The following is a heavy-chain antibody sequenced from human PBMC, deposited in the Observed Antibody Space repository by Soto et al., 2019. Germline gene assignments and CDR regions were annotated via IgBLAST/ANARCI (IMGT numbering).Heavy chain of an antibody. Sequence: EVQLVESGGGLVQPGGSLRLSCAASGFTVSSNYMSWVRQAPGKGLEWVSVIFPGGSTYYADSVKGRFTISRHSSMNTVYLQMDSLRAEDTAVDYCARDRQSSGWLDAFDIWGQGTMVTVSS. CDR3: ARDRQSSGWLDAFDI. V-gene: IGHV3-53*04. D-gene: IGHD6-19*01. CDR2: IFPGGST. J-gene: IGHJ3*02. CDR1: GFTVSSNY.